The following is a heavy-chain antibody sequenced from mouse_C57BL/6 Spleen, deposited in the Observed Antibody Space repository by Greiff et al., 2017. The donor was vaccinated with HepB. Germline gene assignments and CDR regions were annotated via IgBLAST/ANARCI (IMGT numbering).Heavy chain of an antibody. J-gene: IGHJ4*01. Sequence: VQLQQPGAELVRPGTSVKLSCKASGYTFTSYWMHWVKQRPGQGLEWIGVIDPSDSYTNYNQKFKGKATLTVDTSSSTAYMQLSSLTSEDSAVYYCGSYGKMDYWGQGTSVTVSS. CDR2: IDPSDSYT. D-gene: IGHD2-1*01. V-gene: IGHV1-59*01. CDR1: GYTFTSYW. CDR3: GSYGKMDY.